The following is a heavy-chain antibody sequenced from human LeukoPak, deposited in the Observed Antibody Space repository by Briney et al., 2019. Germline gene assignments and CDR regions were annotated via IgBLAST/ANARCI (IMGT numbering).Heavy chain of an antibody. V-gene: IGHV4-30-2*01. D-gene: IGHD5-18*01. CDR1: GDSINSGGYS. J-gene: IGHJ4*02. Sequence: PSETLSLTCAVSGDSINSGGYSWSWIRQPPGKGLEWIGYTSHTGSTYYNPSLKSRVIISVDRSMNHFSLRLSSVTAADTAVYYCARVGGYRQYFFDYWGQGTLVTVSS. CDR3: ARVGGYRQYFFDY. CDR2: TSHTGST.